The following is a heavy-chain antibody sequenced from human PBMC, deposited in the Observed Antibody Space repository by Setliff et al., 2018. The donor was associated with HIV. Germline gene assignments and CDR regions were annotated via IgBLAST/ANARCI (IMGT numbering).Heavy chain of an antibody. D-gene: IGHD3-9*01. CDR1: GFTFSNYS. CDR2: ISASATYI. CDR3: ARDNGRYFDRGWFDP. Sequence: PGGSLRLSCAASGFTFSNYSMNWVRQTPGKGLEWVSSISASATYIYYADSVKGRFTISRYNAENSLYLQMNSLRAEDTAVYYCARDNGRYFDRGWFDPWGQGALVTVSS. J-gene: IGHJ5*02. V-gene: IGHV3-21*01.